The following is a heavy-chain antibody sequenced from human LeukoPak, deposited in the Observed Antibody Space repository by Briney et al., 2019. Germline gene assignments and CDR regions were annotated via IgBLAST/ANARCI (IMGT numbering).Heavy chain of an antibody. J-gene: IGHJ6*03. Sequence: SETLSLTCTVSGGSISSSYSYWGWLRQPPGKGLEWIGNIYYSGSTYYNPSRKSRVTISVDTSKNHFSLKLNSVTAADTAVYYCARLHRSGYYYYCYMDVWGKGTTVTISS. CDR2: IYYSGST. CDR1: GGSISSSYSY. CDR3: ARLHRSGYYYYCYMDV. V-gene: IGHV4-39*02.